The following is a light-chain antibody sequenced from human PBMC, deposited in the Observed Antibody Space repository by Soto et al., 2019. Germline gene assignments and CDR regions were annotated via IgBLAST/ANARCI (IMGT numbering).Light chain of an antibody. CDR1: SSDVGGYNY. Sequence: QSALTQPASVSGSPGQSITISCTGTSSDVGGYNYVSWYQQHPGKAPKLMIYEVSNRPSGVSNRFSGSKSGNTASLTISGLQAEDEADYHCCSYAGSYILVFGGGTQLTVL. J-gene: IGLJ3*02. V-gene: IGLV2-14*01. CDR2: EVS. CDR3: CSYAGSYILV.